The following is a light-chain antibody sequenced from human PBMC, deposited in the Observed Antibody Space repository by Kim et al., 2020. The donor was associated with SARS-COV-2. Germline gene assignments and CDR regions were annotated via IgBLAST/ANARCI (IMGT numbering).Light chain of an antibody. Sequence: PGERATRSCRASQSVSSILAWYQQKPGQAPRLLIYGASTRATGIPARFSGSGSGTEFTLTISSLQSEDFAVYYCQQYNTWPPYTFGQGTKLEIK. CDR1: QSVSSI. CDR3: QQYNTWPPYT. V-gene: IGKV3-15*01. CDR2: GAS. J-gene: IGKJ2*01.